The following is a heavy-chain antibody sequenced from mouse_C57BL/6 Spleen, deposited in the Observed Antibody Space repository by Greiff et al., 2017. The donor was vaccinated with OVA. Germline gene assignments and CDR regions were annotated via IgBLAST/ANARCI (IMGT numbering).Heavy chain of an antibody. Sequence: VKLVESGGDLVKPGGSLKLSCAASGFTFSSYGMSWVRQTPDKRLGWVATISSGGNYTYYPDSVKGRFTISRDNAKNTLYLQMSSLKSEDTAMYYCARHGVDYWGQGTSVTVSS. J-gene: IGHJ4*01. V-gene: IGHV5-6*02. CDR2: ISSGGNYT. CDR3: ARHGVDY. CDR1: GFTFSSYG.